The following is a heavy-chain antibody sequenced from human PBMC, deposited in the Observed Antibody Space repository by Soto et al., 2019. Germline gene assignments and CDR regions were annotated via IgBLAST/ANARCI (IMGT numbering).Heavy chain of an antibody. J-gene: IGHJ4*02. Sequence: QLQLQESGSGLVKPSQTLSLTCAVSGGSISSGGYSWSWIRQPPGKGLEWIGYIYHSGSTYYNPSLESRVTISVDRSKNQFSLKLSSVTAADTAVYYCAREYYDSSGSSYIDYWGQGTLVTVSS. V-gene: IGHV4-30-2*01. CDR1: GGSISSGGYS. D-gene: IGHD3-22*01. CDR2: IYHSGST. CDR3: AREYYDSSGSSYIDY.